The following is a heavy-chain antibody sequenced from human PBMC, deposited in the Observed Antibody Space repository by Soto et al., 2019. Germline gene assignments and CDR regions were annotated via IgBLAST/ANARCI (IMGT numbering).Heavy chain of an antibody. J-gene: IGHJ6*02. CDR1: GGSISSSSYY. Sequence: SETLSLTCTVSGGSISSSSYYWGWIRQPPGKGLEWIGSIYYSGSTYYNPSLKSRVTISVDTSKNQFSLKLSSVTAADTAVYYCARGGLGYCSGGSCYAGYYYYGMDVWGQGTTVTVSS. CDR2: IYYSGST. D-gene: IGHD2-15*01. V-gene: IGHV4-39*07. CDR3: ARGGLGYCSGGSCYAGYYYYGMDV.